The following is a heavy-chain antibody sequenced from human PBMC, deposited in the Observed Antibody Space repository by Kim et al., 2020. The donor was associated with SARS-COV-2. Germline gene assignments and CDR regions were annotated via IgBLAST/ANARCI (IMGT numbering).Heavy chain of an antibody. Sequence: GGSISSSSYYWGWIRQPPGKGLEWIGSIYYSGPTYSNPSLNSRVTISVDTSKNQFSLKLSSVTDADTAVYYSASHWRQWLDTPLSYIDYWGQGTLVTVSS. J-gene: IGHJ4*02. D-gene: IGHD6-19*01. CDR3: ASHWRQWLDTPLSYIDY. V-gene: IGHV4-39*01. CDR2: IYYSGPT. CDR1: GGSISSSSYY.